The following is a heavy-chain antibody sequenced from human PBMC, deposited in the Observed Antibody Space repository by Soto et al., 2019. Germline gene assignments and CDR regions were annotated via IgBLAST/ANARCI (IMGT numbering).Heavy chain of an antibody. CDR3: ARSQGSSTCLEIYYYYYYGMDV. J-gene: IGHJ6*02. CDR1: GGTFSSYA. Sequence: QVQLVQSGAEVKKPGSSVKVSCKASGGTFSSYAISWVRQAPGQGLEWMGGIIPISETTNYAQKFQGRVTIIADVSKRTAYMELSSLRSEDTAVYYCARSQGSSTCLEIYYYYYYGMDVWGQGTTVTVSS. V-gene: IGHV1-69*01. CDR2: IIPISETT. D-gene: IGHD2-2*01.